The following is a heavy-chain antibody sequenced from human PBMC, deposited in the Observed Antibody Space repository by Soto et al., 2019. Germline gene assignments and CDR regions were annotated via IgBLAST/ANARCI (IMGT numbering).Heavy chain of an antibody. CDR1: GFTFSSYW. V-gene: IGHV3-7*01. D-gene: IGHD6-19*01. J-gene: IGHJ4*02. CDR3: ARGAWYAFDS. Sequence: EVQVVESGGGLVQPGGSLRLSCAASGFTFSSYWMRWVRQAPGKGLEWVADIKEDGSAKNYVDSLKGRFTISRDNAKNSLYLQMDSLRAEDTAVYYCARGAWYAFDSWGQGTLVTVSS. CDR2: IKEDGSAK.